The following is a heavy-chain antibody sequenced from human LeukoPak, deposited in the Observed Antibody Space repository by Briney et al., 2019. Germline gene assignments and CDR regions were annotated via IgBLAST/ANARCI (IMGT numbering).Heavy chain of an antibody. CDR1: GFTFSSYW. J-gene: IGHJ4*02. D-gene: IGHD1-26*01. CDR2: IKQDGSEK. CDR3: VRDRGTYRPIDY. Sequence: GGSLRLSCAASGFTFSSYWMSWVRQAPGKGLEWVANIKQDGSEKYYVDSVKGRFTISRDNAKNSLYLQMNSLRAEDTAIYYCVRDRGTYRPIDYWGQGTLVTVSS. V-gene: IGHV3-7*03.